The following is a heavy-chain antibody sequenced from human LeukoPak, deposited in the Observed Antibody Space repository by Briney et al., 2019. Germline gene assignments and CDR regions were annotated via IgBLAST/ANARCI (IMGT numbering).Heavy chain of an antibody. V-gene: IGHV1-46*01. CDR2: INPSGGST. D-gene: IGHD3-16*01. CDR3: ARAGGIYFDD. CDR1: GYTFTDYY. J-gene: IGHJ4*02. Sequence: ASVKVSCKASGYTFTDYYIHWVRQAPGQGLEWMGIINPSGGSTNYAQKFQGRVTMTRDTSTSTVYMELSSLRSEDTAVYYCARAGGIYFDDWGQGTLVTVSS.